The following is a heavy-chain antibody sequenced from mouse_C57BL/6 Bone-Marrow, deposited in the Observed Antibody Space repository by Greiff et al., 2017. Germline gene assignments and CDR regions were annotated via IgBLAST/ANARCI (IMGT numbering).Heavy chain of an antibody. V-gene: IGHV1-69*01. J-gene: IGHJ2*01. Sequence: QVQLKQPGAELVMPGASVKLSCKASGYTFTSYWMHWVKQRPGQGLEWIGEIDPSDSYNNYNQKIKGKSTLTVDKSSSTAYMQLSSLTSEYSAVYYCAREGVMVPYYFDFWGQGTTLTVSS. CDR2: IDPSDSYN. CDR3: AREGVMVPYYFDF. D-gene: IGHD2-2*01. CDR1: GYTFTSYW.